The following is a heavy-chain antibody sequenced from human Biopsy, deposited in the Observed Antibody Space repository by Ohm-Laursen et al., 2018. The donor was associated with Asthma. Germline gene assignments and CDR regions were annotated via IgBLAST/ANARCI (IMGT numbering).Heavy chain of an antibody. CDR2: INSVFGTT. J-gene: IGHJ4*02. D-gene: IGHD2-2*01. Sequence: SVKVSCNSLGGTFNTYVIGWVRQAPGQGLEWMGGINSVFGTTNYPQKFQDRVTITADNSTSTVYMELSSLRSEDTAAYYCARKAGSCISRTCYSLDFWGQGTLVTVSS. CDR3: ARKAGSCISRTCYSLDF. CDR1: GGTFNTYV. V-gene: IGHV1-69*06.